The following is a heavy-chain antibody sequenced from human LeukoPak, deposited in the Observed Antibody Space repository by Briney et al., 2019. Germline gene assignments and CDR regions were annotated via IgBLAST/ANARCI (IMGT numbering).Heavy chain of an antibody. CDR3: ARWNGDYVQADY. J-gene: IGHJ4*02. D-gene: IGHD4-17*01. V-gene: IGHV3-7*03. Sequence: PGGSLRLSCAASGFTFSSYAMSWVRQAPGKGLEWVANIKQDGSEKYYVDSVKGRFTISRDNAKNSLYLQMNSLRAEDTAVYYCARWNGDYVQADYWGQGTLVTVSS. CDR1: GFTFSSYA. CDR2: IKQDGSEK.